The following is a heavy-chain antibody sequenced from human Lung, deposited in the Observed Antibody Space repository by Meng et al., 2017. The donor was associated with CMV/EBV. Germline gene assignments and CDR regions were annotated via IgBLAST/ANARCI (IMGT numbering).Heavy chain of an antibody. CDR2: LYPDGST. CDR3: ARTPVRFCNTHMCYAFDY. D-gene: IGHD2-2*01. Sequence: QGQRPESGPSRVKPSETLSVTCIVSSDSITNYFWSWVRQPAGKGLEWIGRLYPDGSTDYNPSLSSRLTLSLDTSKIRFSLKLRSVTAADTAIYYCARTPVRFCNTHMCYAFDYWGQGALVTVSS. CDR1: SDSITNYF. J-gene: IGHJ4*02. V-gene: IGHV4-4*07.